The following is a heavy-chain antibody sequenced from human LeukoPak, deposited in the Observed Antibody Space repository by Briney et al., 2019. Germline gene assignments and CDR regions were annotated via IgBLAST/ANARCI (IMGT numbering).Heavy chain of an antibody. V-gene: IGHV3-23*01. CDR3: AKDPIFSGSYGVFDS. J-gene: IGHJ4*02. D-gene: IGHD1-26*01. CDR1: GFTFSSCA. CDR2: IIDSGNSV. Sequence: PGGSLRLSCAASGFTFSSCAMSWVRQAPGKGLEWVSTIIDSGNSVYYADSVEGRFTISRDNSKNTLYLQMNSVRAGDTAVYYCAKDPIFSGSYGVFDSWGQGTLVTVSS.